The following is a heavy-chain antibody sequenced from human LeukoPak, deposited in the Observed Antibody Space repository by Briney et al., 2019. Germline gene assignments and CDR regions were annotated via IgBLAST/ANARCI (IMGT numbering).Heavy chain of an antibody. Sequence: SETLSLTCTVSGGSISSYHWSWIRQPAGKGLEWIGRIYTSGSTNYNPSLKSRVTMSVDTSKNQFSLKLSSVTAADTAVYYCARDGDDVLRFLEWPPYYFDYWGQGTLVTVSS. D-gene: IGHD3-3*01. V-gene: IGHV4-4*07. CDR3: ARDGDDVLRFLEWPPYYFDY. J-gene: IGHJ4*02. CDR1: GGSISSYH. CDR2: IYTSGST.